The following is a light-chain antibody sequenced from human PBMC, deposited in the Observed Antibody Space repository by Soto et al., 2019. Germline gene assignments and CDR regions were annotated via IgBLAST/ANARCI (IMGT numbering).Light chain of an antibody. Sequence: EIVLTQSPGSLSLSPGERATLSCRASQSVDSTFFAWYQQKPGQAPRLLIYGASKRATGIPDRFSGSGSGTVFTLTISRLEPEDFAVYYCQQYVSSVTFGQGTKVEIK. J-gene: IGKJ1*01. CDR2: GAS. CDR3: QQYVSSVT. CDR1: QSVDSTF. V-gene: IGKV3-20*01.